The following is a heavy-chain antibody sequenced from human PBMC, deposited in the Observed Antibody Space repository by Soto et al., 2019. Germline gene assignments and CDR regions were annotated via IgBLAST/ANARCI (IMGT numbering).Heavy chain of an antibody. J-gene: IGHJ4*02. CDR2: INPSGGSP. V-gene: IGHV1-46*01. D-gene: IGHD3-22*01. CDR3: ARVGGYYDSSGYLLAYRLGY. CDR1: GYTFTSYY. Sequence: GASVKVSCKASGYTFTSYYMHWVRQAPGQGLEWMGIINPSGGSPSYAQKFQGRVTMTRDTSTSTVYMELSSLRSEDTAVYYCARVGGYYDSSGYLLAYRLGYWGQGTLVTVSS.